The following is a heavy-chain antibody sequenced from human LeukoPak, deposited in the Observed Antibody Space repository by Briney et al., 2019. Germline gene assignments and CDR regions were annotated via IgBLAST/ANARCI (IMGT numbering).Heavy chain of an antibody. J-gene: IGHJ4*02. CDR2: ILPIIGIP. CDR3: ARGDLSGAIGGY. Sequence: PLASVKVSCKTSGGTFSSYTLSWVRQAPGQGLEWMGRILPIIGIPNYTQKFQGRLTITADRSTDTVYMELRSLKFEDTAIYYCARGDLSGAIGGYWGQGTLVTVSS. CDR1: GGTFSSYT. V-gene: IGHV1-69*02. D-gene: IGHD1-26*01.